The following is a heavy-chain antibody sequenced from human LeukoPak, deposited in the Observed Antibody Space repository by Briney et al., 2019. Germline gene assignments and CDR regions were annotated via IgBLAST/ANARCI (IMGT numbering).Heavy chain of an antibody. Sequence: SLRLSCAASGFTFDDYAMHWVRQAPGKGLQWVSGISWNSGTIGYADSVRGRFTISRDNAKNSLYLQMNSLRAEDTALYYCAKDLYISSSGAFDYWGQGTLFTVSS. CDR1: GFTFDDYA. J-gene: IGHJ4*02. V-gene: IGHV3-9*01. D-gene: IGHD6-6*01. CDR2: ISWNSGTI. CDR3: AKDLYISSSGAFDY.